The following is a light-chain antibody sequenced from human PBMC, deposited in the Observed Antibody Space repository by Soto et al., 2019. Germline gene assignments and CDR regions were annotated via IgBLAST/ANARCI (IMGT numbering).Light chain of an antibody. CDR1: HAISTF. J-gene: IGKJ4*01. Sequence: DIQLTQSPSLLSASIGDRVTITCRASHAISTFLAWYQQKPGKAPKLLIYEASTLQSGVPSRFSGSGSGTEFTLTISSLQPEDFATYYCQQSYSTPLTFGGGTKVEI. CDR2: EAS. V-gene: IGKV1-9*01. CDR3: QQSYSTPLT.